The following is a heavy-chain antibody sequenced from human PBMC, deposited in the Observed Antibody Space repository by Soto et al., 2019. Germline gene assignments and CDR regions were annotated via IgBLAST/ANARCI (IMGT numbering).Heavy chain of an antibody. Sequence: QAQLVESGGGVVQPGMSLRLSCAASGFSFKTYGMHWVRQAPGKGLEWVAVIWYDGSEEYYADSVKGRFIISRDNSKNMLYLQLNSLRAEDTAMYYCVKDWSDALDIWGQGTLVTVSS. J-gene: IGHJ3*02. CDR3: VKDWSDALDI. V-gene: IGHV3-33*03. CDR1: GFSFKTYG. CDR2: IWYDGSEE. D-gene: IGHD3-3*01.